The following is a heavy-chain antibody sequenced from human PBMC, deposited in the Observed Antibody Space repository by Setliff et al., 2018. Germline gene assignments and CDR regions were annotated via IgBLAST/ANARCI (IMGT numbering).Heavy chain of an antibody. V-gene: IGHV3-66*01. CDR1: GITISNNF. D-gene: IGHD2-15*01. J-gene: IGHJ4*02. Sequence: LRLSCVVSGITISNNFWSWVRQAPGKGLEWVSIIFNDGSTYYADSVKSRFTISRDNAQNSLYLQMNSLRAEDTAVYYCVRSDGGSSGLDYWGQGTLVTVSS. CDR2: IFNDGST. CDR3: VRSDGGSSGLDY.